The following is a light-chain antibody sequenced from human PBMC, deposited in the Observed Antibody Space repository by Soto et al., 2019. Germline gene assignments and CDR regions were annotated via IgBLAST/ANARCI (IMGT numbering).Light chain of an antibody. CDR2: GAS. CDR1: QSVSSN. CDR3: HQYNNWPFT. Sequence: EIVMTQSPATLSVSPGESATLSCRASQSVSSNLAWYQQKPGQAPRLLIYGASTRATGIPARFSGSGSGADFTLTISSVQSADFAVYYCHQYNNWPFTFGPGTKVDIK. J-gene: IGKJ3*01. V-gene: IGKV3-15*01.